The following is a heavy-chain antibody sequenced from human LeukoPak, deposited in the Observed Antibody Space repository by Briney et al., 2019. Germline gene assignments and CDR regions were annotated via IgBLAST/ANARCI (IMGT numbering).Heavy chain of an antibody. CDR1: GGSFSSFA. Sequence: GASVKVSCKASGGSFSSFAINWVRQAPGQGLEWMGGIIPIFGTANYAQKFQGRVTITADESTSTAYMELSSLRSEDTAVYYCATAPLDYDSSGYYYCYWGQGTLVTVSS. CDR2: IIPIFGTA. CDR3: ATAPLDYDSSGYYYCY. D-gene: IGHD3-22*01. V-gene: IGHV1-69*13. J-gene: IGHJ4*02.